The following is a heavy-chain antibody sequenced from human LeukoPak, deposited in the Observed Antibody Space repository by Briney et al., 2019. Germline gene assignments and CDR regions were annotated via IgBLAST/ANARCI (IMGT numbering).Heavy chain of an antibody. V-gene: IGHV4-38-2*02. J-gene: IGHJ3*02. CDR2: INHSGST. CDR3: ARVRGSSGYYVDAFDM. D-gene: IGHD3-22*01. CDR1: GYSITNNYY. Sequence: SETLSLTCTVSGYSITNNYYWSWIRQPPGKGLEWIGEINHSGSTNYNPSLKSRVTISVDTSKNQFSLKLSSVTAADTAVYYCARVRGSSGYYVDAFDMWGQGTMVTVSS.